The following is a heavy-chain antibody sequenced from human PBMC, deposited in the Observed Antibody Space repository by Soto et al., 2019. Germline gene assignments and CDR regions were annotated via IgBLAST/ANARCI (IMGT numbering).Heavy chain of an antibody. CDR1: SGSISSEQR. J-gene: IGHJ4*02. CDR3: ARSFGWYAIDH. V-gene: IGHV4-4*02. Sequence: QMQLQESGPGLVKPSETLSLICTVSSGSISSEQRWSWVRQPPGKGLEWIGEIHHSGSTNENPSLGSRVTMSVDKSTNQCSLKLNSVTAADTAVYFCARSFGWYAIDHWGQGTLVIVSS. D-gene: IGHD6-19*01. CDR2: IHHSGST.